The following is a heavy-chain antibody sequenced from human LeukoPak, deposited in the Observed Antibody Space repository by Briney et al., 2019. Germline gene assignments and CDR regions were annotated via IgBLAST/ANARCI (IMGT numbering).Heavy chain of an antibody. D-gene: IGHD7-27*01. J-gene: IGHJ4*02. CDR2: ISYSTNDI. Sequence: GGSLRLSCAASGFTLSSVSLNWVRQAPGKGLEWVSYISYSTNDIYYADSVKGRFTISRDNATTSLYLQMNSLRAEDTAVYYCARVPNWGFAYYFDDWGQGTLVTVSS. CDR3: ARVPNWGFAYYFDD. CDR1: GFTLSSVS. V-gene: IGHV3-48*01.